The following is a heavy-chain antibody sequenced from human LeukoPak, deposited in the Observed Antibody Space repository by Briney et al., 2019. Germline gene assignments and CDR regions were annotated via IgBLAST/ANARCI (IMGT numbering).Heavy chain of an antibody. J-gene: IGHJ4*02. V-gene: IGHV4-39*07. D-gene: IGHD3-16*02. CDR2: IYYSGST. CDR1: GGSISSSSYY. Sequence: PSETLSLTCTVSGGSISSSSYYWGRIRQPPGKGLEWIGSIYYSGSTYYNSSLKSRVTISVDTSKNQFSLKLSSVTAADTAVYYCARGCYDYVWGSYRFDYFDYWGQGTLVTVSS. CDR3: ARGCYDYVWGSYRFDYFDY.